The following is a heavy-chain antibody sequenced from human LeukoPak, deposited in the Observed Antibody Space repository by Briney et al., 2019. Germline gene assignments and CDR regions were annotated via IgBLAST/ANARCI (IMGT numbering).Heavy chain of an antibody. CDR2: MNPNSGNT. V-gene: IGHV1-8*01. J-gene: IGHJ3*02. CDR1: GYTFSSYD. D-gene: IGHD2-15*01. CDR3: AIVSPTVHAFDI. Sequence: ASVKVSCKASGYTFSSYDINWVRQATGQGPEWMGWMNPNSGNTGYAQKFQGRVSMTRNTAISTAYMELSLRSEDTAVYYCAIVSPTVHAFDIWGRGTMVTVSS.